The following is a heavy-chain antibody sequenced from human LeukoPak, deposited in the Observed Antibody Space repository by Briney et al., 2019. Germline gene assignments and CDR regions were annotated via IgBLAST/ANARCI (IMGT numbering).Heavy chain of an antibody. D-gene: IGHD3-16*02. CDR1: GYTFTSYG. CDR2: ISAYNGNT. V-gene: IGHV1-18*01. J-gene: IGHJ4*02. Sequence: GASVKVSCKASGYTFTSYGISWVRQAPGQGLEWMGWISAYNGNTNYAQKLQGRVTMTTDTSTSTAYMELRSLRSDDTAVYYCARDIPMITFGGVIVTDYWGQGTLVTVSS. CDR3: ARDIPMITFGGVIVTDY.